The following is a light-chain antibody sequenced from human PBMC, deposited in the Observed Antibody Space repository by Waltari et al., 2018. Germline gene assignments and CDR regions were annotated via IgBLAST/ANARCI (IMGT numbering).Light chain of an antibody. CDR3: QSHHHSLHAYV. CDR2: ANS. V-gene: IGLV1-40*01. CDR1: SSNVGANYD. Sequence: QSVLTQPPSVSGAPGQRVTISCTGISSNVGANYDVHWYQQVPPTAPKLRIYANSNRPSGGPDRVSGAKAVPPASPAITGVQAADETDYCCQSHHHSLHAYVFGTGTKVTVL. J-gene: IGLJ1*01.